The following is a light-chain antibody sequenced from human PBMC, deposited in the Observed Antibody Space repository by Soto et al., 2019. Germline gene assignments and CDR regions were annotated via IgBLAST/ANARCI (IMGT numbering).Light chain of an antibody. CDR2: GAS. Sequence: EIVLTQSPGTLSLSPGERATLSCRASQTVRNNYLAWYQQKPGQAPRLVIYGASNRATGIPDRFSASGSGTDFTLTISRLEPEDFALYYCQQYISSPLTFGQGTKVDIK. V-gene: IGKV3-20*01. J-gene: IGKJ1*01. CDR3: QQYISSPLT. CDR1: QTVRNNY.